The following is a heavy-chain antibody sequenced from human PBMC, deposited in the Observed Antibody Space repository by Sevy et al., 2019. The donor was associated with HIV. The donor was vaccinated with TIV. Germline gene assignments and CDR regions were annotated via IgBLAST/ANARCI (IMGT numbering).Heavy chain of an antibody. CDR3: ARRSAWYEYGFFDY. D-gene: IGHD6-19*01. J-gene: IGHJ4*02. Sequence: GGSLRLSCAASGFSFITYWMTWVRQAPGEGLEWVADINQDGSEKSYVDSVKGRFTISRDNAKNSLYLQMNSLRADDTAVYYCARRSAWYEYGFFDYWGQGNRVTVSS. CDR2: INQDGSEK. V-gene: IGHV3-7*01. CDR1: GFSFITYW.